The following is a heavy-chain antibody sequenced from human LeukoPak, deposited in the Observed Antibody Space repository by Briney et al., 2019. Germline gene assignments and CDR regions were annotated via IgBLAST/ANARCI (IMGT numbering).Heavy chain of an antibody. J-gene: IGHJ5*02. V-gene: IGHV1-18*01. CDR1: GYTFTSYG. Sequence: ASVKVSCKASGYTFTSYGISWVRQAPGQGLEWMGWISAYNGNTNYAQKFQGRVTMTRDMSTSTVYMELSSLRSEDTAVHYCARTLAVANRRFDPWGQGTLVTVSS. CDR2: ISAYNGNT. CDR3: ARTLAVANRRFDP. D-gene: IGHD6-19*01.